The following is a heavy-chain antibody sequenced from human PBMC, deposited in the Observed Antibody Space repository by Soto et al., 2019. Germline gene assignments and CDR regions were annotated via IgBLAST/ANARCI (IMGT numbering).Heavy chain of an antibody. CDR1: GFTFSSYS. CDR3: ARQKRDGGDCS. V-gene: IGHV3-48*01. CDR2: ISSSSSTI. J-gene: IGHJ4*02. D-gene: IGHD2-21*02. Sequence: EVQLVESGGGLVQPGGSLRLSCAASGFTFSSYSMNWVRQAPGKGLEWVSYISSSSSTIYYADSVKGRFTISRDNAKNSLYLQMNSLRAEDTAVYYCARQKRDGGDCSWGQGTLVTVSS.